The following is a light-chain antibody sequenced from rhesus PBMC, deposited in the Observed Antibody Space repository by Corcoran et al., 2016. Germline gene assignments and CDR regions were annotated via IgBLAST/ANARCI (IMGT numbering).Light chain of an antibody. J-gene: IGKJ4*01. V-gene: IGKV1-46*01. Sequence: DIQMTQSPSSLSASVGDTVTITCRASQSFSSSLAWSQQKPGKSPKLLIYSASSLQSGVPSRVSGSKSGTEFTLTISRLQPEDIASYYWQQYYSDPPTFGGGTKVELK. CDR1: QSFSSS. CDR3: QQYYSDPPT. CDR2: SAS.